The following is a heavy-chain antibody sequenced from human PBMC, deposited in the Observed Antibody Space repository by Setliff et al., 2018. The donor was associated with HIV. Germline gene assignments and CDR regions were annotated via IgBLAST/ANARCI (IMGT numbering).Heavy chain of an antibody. CDR3: ARGEDVESATYFDY. D-gene: IGHD1-1*01. CDR1: GYTFTSYG. CDR2: VSAYNGNT. Sequence: ASVKVSCKASGYTFTSYGISWVRQAPGQGLEWMGWVSAYNGNTNYAQKLQGRVTMTTDTSTSTAYMELRSLRSDDTAVYYCARGEDVESATYFDYWGQGTLVTVSS. V-gene: IGHV1-18*01. J-gene: IGHJ4*02.